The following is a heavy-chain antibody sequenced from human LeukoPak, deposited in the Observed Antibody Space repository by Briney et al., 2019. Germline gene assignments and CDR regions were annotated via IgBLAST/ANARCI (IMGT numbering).Heavy chain of an antibody. CDR2: INNDGRSA. CDR3: ARNYNGMSN. Sequence: GGSLRLSCAASGLTFSNYGMMWVRQAPGKGLVWVSYINNDGRSATYADSVKGRFTISRDNAKNTLYLRMNSLKAEDSAMYYCARNYNGMSNWGQGTLVIVSS. D-gene: IGHD1-26*01. V-gene: IGHV3-74*01. CDR1: GLTFSNYG. J-gene: IGHJ4*02.